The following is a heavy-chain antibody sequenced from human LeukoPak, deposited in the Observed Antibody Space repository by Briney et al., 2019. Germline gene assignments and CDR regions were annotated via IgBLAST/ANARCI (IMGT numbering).Heavy chain of an antibody. CDR3: ARYNWARELDY. CDR1: GASSMNYH. V-gene: IGHV4-59*01. CDR2: IHSSGTT. J-gene: IGHJ4*02. D-gene: IGHD5-24*01. Sequence: SETLSLTCIVSGASSMNYHWTWIRQPPGKGLEWVGYIHSSGTTSHNPSLQSRVTISIETSKNQLSLKLRSVTAADTAVYYCARYNWARELDYWGQGTLVTVSS.